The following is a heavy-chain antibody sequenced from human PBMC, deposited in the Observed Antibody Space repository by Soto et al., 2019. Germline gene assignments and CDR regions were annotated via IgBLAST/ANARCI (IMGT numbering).Heavy chain of an antibody. Sequence: QIKLVQSGTEVREPGASLKVSCQASGYTFTSYGIIWVRQAPGQGLELMGWISGYNNNKNYAQKYQARVTMTTDTSTRTAYMELRSLRSDDTAVYYCARVGAIAPAEGDYWGQGTLVTVSS. D-gene: IGHD6-13*01. V-gene: IGHV1-18*01. J-gene: IGHJ4*02. CDR2: ISGYNNNK. CDR1: GYTFTSYG. CDR3: ARVGAIAPAEGDY.